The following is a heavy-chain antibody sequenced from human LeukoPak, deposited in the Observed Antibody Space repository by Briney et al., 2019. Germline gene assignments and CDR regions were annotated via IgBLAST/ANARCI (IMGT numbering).Heavy chain of an antibody. CDR2: INPNSGGT. CDR3: ARDLGPNSSSWYGVWFDP. J-gene: IGHJ5*02. Sequence: ASVKVSCKASGYTFTGYYMHWVRQAPGQGLEWMGWINPNSGGTNYAQKFQGRVTMTRDTSISTAYMELSRLRSGDTAVYYCARDLGPNSSSWYGVWFDPWGQGTLVTVSS. V-gene: IGHV1-2*02. CDR1: GYTFTGYY. D-gene: IGHD6-13*01.